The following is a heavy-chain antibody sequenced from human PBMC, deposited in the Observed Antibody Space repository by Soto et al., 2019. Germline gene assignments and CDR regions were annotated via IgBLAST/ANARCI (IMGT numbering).Heavy chain of an antibody. CDR3: TRDGREGYCRSTSCAGHY. Sequence: PGGSLRLSCAASGFTFDDYAMHWVRQAPGKGLEWVGFIKSKAYGGTTEYAASVEGRFTISRDDSKRVAYLQVNSLKTGDTAVYYCTRDGREGYCRSTSCAGHYWGQGTLVTVSS. V-gene: IGHV3-49*04. D-gene: IGHD2-2*01. CDR1: GFTFDDYA. J-gene: IGHJ4*02. CDR2: IKSKAYGGTT.